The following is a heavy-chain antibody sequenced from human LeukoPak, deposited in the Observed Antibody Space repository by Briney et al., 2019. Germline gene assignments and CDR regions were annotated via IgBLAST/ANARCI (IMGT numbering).Heavy chain of an antibody. Sequence: GASVKASCKASGYTFINHAIHWVRQAPGQRREWMGWINIGNGNTKYSQNFQGRLTISRDTSATTAYMGLSSLRSEDTAVFYCARRLARSFDYWGQGTLVTVSS. J-gene: IGHJ4*02. CDR3: ARRLARSFDY. V-gene: IGHV1-3*04. CDR1: GYTFINHA. CDR2: INIGNGNT. D-gene: IGHD2-21*01.